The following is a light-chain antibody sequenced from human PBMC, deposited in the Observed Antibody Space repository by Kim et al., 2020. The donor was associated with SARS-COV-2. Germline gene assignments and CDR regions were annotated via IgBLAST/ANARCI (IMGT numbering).Light chain of an antibody. CDR2: DAS. Sequence: EIVLTQSPDTLSLSPGERATLSCRASQSTYLAWYQQKRGQAPRLLIYDASDRATGSPARFSGSGSGTDFTLTISSLEPEDFAVYYCQQRSNWLWTFGQGTKVDIK. CDR1: QSTY. CDR3: QQRSNWLWT. J-gene: IGKJ1*01. V-gene: IGKV3-11*01.